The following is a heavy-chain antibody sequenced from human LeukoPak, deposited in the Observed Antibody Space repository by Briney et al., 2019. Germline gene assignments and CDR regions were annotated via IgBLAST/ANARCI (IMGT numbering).Heavy chain of an antibody. CDR2: ISGSGGST. CDR1: GFTFSSYA. J-gene: IGHJ4*02. D-gene: IGHD3-10*01. CDR3: AKGWLGLGYYGSGSYFWEPYHLDY. V-gene: IGHV3-23*01. Sequence: GGSLRLSCAASGFTFSSYAMSWVRQAPGKGLEWVPAISGSGGSTYYADSVKGRFTISRDNSKNTLYLQMNSLRAEDTAVYYCAKGWLGLGYYGSGSYFWEPYHLDYWGQGTLVTVSS.